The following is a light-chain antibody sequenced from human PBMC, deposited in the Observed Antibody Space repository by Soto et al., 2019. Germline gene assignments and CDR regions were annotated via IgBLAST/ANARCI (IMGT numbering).Light chain of an antibody. CDR2: GAS. Sequence: EIVLTQSPGTLSLSPGERATLSCRASQSVSINLAWYQQKPGQAPRLLIYGASSRATGIPARFSGSGSGTEFTLTISSLQSEDSAVYFCQQYNNWPRTFGQGTNVDIK. V-gene: IGKV3-15*01. J-gene: IGKJ1*01. CDR1: QSVSIN. CDR3: QQYNNWPRT.